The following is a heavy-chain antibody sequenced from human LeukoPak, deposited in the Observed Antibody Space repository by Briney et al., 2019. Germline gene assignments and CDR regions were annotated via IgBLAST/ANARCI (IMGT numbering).Heavy chain of an antibody. CDR3: AKTQGYYDA. CDR1: GFTFSNYA. Sequence: QTGGSLRLSCATSGFTFSNYAMTWVRQAPGKGLELVSGIWGADDETVYGDAVRGRFTISRDNSKNTLYLQMNSLRADDTAVYYCAKTQGYYDAWGQGALVTVSS. CDR2: IWGADDET. J-gene: IGHJ5*02. V-gene: IGHV3-23*01. D-gene: IGHD2-15*01.